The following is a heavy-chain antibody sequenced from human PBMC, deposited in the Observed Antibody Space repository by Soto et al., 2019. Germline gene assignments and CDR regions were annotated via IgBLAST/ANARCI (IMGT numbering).Heavy chain of an antibody. CDR1: GGSISSGGYY. CDR3: ARGPDYSSSSPYYFDY. Sequence: KLAEPLSLTCTVSGGSISSGGYYWSWIRQHPGKSLEWIGYIYYSGSTYYTPSLKSRVTISVDTSKNQFSLKLSSVTAADTAVYYCARGPDYSSSSPYYFDYWGQGTLVTVSS. V-gene: IGHV4-31*03. CDR2: IYYSGST. D-gene: IGHD6-6*01. J-gene: IGHJ4*02.